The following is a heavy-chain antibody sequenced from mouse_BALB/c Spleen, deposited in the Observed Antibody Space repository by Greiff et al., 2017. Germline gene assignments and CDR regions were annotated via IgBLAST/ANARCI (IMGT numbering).Heavy chain of an antibody. Sequence: DVMLVESGGGLVQPGGSMKLSCVASGFTFSNYWLNWVRQSPEKGLEWVAEIRLKSNNYATHYAESVKGRFNISRDDSKSSVYLQMNNLRAEDTGIYYCTRTEITTVFDYWGQGTTLTVSS. J-gene: IGHJ2*01. CDR3: TRTEITTVFDY. D-gene: IGHD1-1*01. CDR1: GFTFSNYW. CDR2: IRLKSNNYAT. V-gene: IGHV6-6*02.